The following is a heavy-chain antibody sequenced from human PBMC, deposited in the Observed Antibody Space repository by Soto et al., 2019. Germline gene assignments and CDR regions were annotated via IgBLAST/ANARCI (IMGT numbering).Heavy chain of an antibody. V-gene: IGHV1-2*04. D-gene: IGHD6-13*01. J-gene: IGHJ4*02. CDR1: GYTMTVYY. CDR2: INPNSGGT. Sequence: ASVKGACKTSGYTMTVYYRGWVRQAQGQGLEWMGWINPNSGGTNYAQKFQGWVTMTRDTSISTAYMELSRLRSDDTAVYYCARTGIAAAGKHLDYWGQGTLVTVSS. CDR3: ARTGIAAAGKHLDY.